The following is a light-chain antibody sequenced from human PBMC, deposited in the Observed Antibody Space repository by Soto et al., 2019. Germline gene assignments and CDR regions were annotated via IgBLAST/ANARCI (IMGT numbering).Light chain of an antibody. Sequence: DIQMTQSPSSLSASVGERVTITCRANQSISSYLNWYQLKPGKAPKLLIYAASTLQRGVPSRFSGSGSGTDFTLTIRSLQLDDFATYFCQQSYRPPYPFGQGTKVDIK. J-gene: IGKJ2*01. CDR2: AAS. CDR3: QQSYRPPYP. V-gene: IGKV1-39*01. CDR1: QSISSY.